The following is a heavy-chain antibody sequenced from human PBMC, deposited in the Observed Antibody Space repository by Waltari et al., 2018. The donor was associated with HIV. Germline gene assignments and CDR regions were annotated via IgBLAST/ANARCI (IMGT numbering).Heavy chain of an antibody. CDR1: GFTFSRYD. J-gene: IGHJ3*02. V-gene: IGHV3-13*01. Sequence: EVQLVESGGGLVQPGGSLRLSCAASGFTFSRYDMYWVRQATGKGLEWVSAIGTAGDTYYPDSVKGRFTISRENAKNSLYLQMYSLRAGDTAVYYCTRAHTSTNGFDIWGQGTMVTVSS. CDR2: IGTAGDT. D-gene: IGHD3-3*01. CDR3: TRAHTSTNGFDI.